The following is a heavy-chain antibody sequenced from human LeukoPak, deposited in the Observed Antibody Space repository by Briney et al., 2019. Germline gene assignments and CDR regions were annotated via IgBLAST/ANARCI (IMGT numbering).Heavy chain of an antibody. Sequence: PGESLKISYEGSGYTFTNFWIAWVRQMPGKGLECMGIIYPGDSATRYSPSFQGQVTISVDKSISTAYLQWSTLEASDTAMYYCAILTVVGTKHDAFDVWGPGTMVTVSS. D-gene: IGHD6-19*01. CDR2: IYPGDSAT. CDR1: GYTFTNFW. CDR3: AILTVVGTKHDAFDV. J-gene: IGHJ3*01. V-gene: IGHV5-51*01.